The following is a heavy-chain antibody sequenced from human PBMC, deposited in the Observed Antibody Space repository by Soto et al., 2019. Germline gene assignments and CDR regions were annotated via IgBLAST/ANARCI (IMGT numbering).Heavy chain of an antibody. J-gene: IGHJ5*02. CDR3: ARGYDCSGGSCYSNWFAP. V-gene: IGHV3-33*01. D-gene: IGHD2-15*01. Sequence: GGSLRLSCAESGFTFSSYGMHGVRQALGEGLEWVAVIWYDGSNKYYADSVKGRFTISRDNSRNTLYLQMNSLRAEDTAVYYCARGYDCSGGSCYSNWFAPWGQGTLVTV. CDR1: GFTFSSYG. CDR2: IWYDGSNK.